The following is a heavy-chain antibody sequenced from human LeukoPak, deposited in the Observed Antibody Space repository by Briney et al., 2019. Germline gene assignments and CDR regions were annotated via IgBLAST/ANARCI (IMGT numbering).Heavy chain of an antibody. V-gene: IGHV1-2*02. J-gene: IGHJ5*02. D-gene: IGHD1-7*01. CDR2: INPNSGGT. Sequence: GASVKVSCKASGYTFTGYYMHWVRQAPGQGLEWMGWINPNSGGTNYAQKFQGRVTMTRDTSISTAYMELSRLRSDDTAVYYCARDPGNSEIFNWFDPWGQGTLVTVSS. CDR1: GYTFTGYY. CDR3: ARDPGNSEIFNWFDP.